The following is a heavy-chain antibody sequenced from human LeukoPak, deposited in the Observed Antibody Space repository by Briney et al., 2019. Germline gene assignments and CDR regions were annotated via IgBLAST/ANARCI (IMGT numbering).Heavy chain of an antibody. CDR2: IYTSGST. J-gene: IGHJ5*02. D-gene: IGHD2-15*01. CDR3: ARDPGGYCSGGSCYLYNWFDP. Sequence: SETLSLTXTVSGGSISSGSYYWSWIRQPAGEGLEWIGRIYTSGSTNYNPSLKSRVTISVDTSKNQFSLKLSSVTAADTAVYYCARDPGGYCSGGSCYLYNWFDPWGQGTLVTVSS. V-gene: IGHV4-61*02. CDR1: GGSISSGSYY.